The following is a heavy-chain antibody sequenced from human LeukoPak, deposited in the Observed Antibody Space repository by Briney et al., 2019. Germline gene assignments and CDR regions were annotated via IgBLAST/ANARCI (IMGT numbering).Heavy chain of an antibody. CDR1: GFIFRDYG. CDR3: ARTGDFDY. Sequence: PGGSLRLSCVVSGFIFRDYGLSWVRQAPGKGLEWVAIISSDGSNKYYTDSVKGRFTISRDNSKNTLFLQMNSLRAEDTSVYYCARTGDFDYWGQGTLVTVSS. D-gene: IGHD7-27*01. J-gene: IGHJ4*02. V-gene: IGHV3-30*03. CDR2: ISSDGSNK.